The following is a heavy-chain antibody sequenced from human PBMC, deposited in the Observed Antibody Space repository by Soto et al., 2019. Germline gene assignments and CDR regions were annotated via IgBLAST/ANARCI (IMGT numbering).Heavy chain of an antibody. CDR3: ARQRMSSSSWFEH. CDR1: GFTFSSYW. V-gene: IGHV3-74*01. Sequence: EVQLVESGGGLVQPGGSLRLSCAASGFTFSSYWMHWVRQAPGKGLVWVSRISGDGRGTNYADSVKGRCTISRDNAKNALYLQINSMRADDTAVYYCARQRMSSSSWFEHWGQGTLVTVFS. D-gene: IGHD2-2*01. CDR2: ISGDGRGT. J-gene: IGHJ5*02.